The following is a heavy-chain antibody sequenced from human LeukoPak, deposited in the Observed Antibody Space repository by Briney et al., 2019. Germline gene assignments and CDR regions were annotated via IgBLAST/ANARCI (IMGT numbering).Heavy chain of an antibody. CDR3: AREVNYGDYGDNAFDI. D-gene: IGHD4-17*01. J-gene: IGHJ3*02. CDR1: TGSISNSSYY. Sequence: SETLSLTCTVSTGSISNSSYYWGWFRQPPGKGLEWIGSIYYSGDTYSTPSLKSRVAISLDTSNNQFSLSLSSVTAADTAVYYCAREVNYGDYGDNAFDIWGQGTMVTVSS. CDR2: IYYSGDT. V-gene: IGHV4-39*07.